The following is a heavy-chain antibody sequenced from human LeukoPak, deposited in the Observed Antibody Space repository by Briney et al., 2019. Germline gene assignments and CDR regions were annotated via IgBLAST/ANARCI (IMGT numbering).Heavy chain of an antibody. CDR1: GFTFSSYA. CDR2: ISGSGGST. V-gene: IGHV3-23*01. Sequence: PGGSLRLSCAASGFTFSSYAMSWVRQAPGKGLEWVSAISGSGGSTYYADSVKGRFTISRDNAKNSVYLQLKNLRVDDTAVYYCARNGGPGTADYWGQGTLVTVSS. D-gene: IGHD1-14*01. J-gene: IGHJ4*02. CDR3: ARNGGPGTADY.